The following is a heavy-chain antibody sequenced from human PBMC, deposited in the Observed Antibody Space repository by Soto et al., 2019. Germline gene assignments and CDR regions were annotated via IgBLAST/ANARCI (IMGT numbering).Heavy chain of an antibody. CDR3: ATSNTTCPGCYS. V-gene: IGHV4-59*01. J-gene: IGHJ5*02. D-gene: IGHD2-2*01. Sequence: LETLPLTCIVSGVSSSSGYCTWIRQSPGKGLEWIGYISHSGLRHYRASLQSRLTMSVETSKNQFSLNLTSVTAADTAIYYCATSNTTCPGCYSWGQGTLVTVSS. CDR2: ISHSGLR. CDR1: GVSSSSGY.